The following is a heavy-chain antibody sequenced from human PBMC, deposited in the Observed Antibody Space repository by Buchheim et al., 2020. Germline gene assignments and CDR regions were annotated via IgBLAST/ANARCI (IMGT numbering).Heavy chain of an antibody. Sequence: QVQLVESGGGVVQPGRSLRLSCAASGFTFSSYAMHWVRQAPGKGLEWVAGISYDGSNKYYADSVKGRFTISRDNSKNTRYLQMNSLRAEDTAVYYCARDVDYWGQGTL. CDR1: GFTFSSYA. CDR3: ARDVDY. CDR2: ISYDGSNK. V-gene: IGHV3-30-3*01. J-gene: IGHJ4*02.